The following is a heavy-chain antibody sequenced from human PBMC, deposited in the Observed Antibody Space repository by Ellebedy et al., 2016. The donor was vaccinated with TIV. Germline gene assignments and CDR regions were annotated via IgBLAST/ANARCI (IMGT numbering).Heavy chain of an antibody. D-gene: IGHD3-10*01. Sequence: PGGSLRLSCEASGFSFDIYSMHWVRQAPGKGLEWVAVISYDGSNKYYADSVKGRFTISRDNSKNTLYLQMNSLRTEDTAVYYCAREYYYGSGSYNYWGQGTLVTVSS. V-gene: IGHV3-30*03. CDR3: AREYYYGSGSYNY. CDR1: GFSFDIYS. J-gene: IGHJ4*02. CDR2: ISYDGSNK.